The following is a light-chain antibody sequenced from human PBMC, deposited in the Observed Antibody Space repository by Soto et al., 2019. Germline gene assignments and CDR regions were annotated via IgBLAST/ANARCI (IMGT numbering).Light chain of an antibody. CDR2: LNSDGSH. CDR3: QTWGTGPAV. V-gene: IGLV4-69*01. Sequence: QSVLTQSPSASASLGASVKLTCTLSSGHSSYAIAWHQQQPGKGPRYLMKLNSDGSHSKGDGIPDRFSGSSSGAERYVTISGLQSEDEADYYCQTWGTGPAVFGGGTQLTVL. CDR1: SGHSSYA. J-gene: IGLJ7*01.